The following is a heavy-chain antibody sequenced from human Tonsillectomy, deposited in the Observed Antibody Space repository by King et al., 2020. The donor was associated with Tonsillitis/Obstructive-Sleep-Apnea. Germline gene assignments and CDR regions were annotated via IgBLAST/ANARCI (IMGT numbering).Heavy chain of an antibody. CDR1: GYRFTSYW. J-gene: IGHJ4*02. CDR2: IYPGDSDT. Sequence: VQLVESGAEVKKPGESLKISCKGSGYRFTSYWIGWVRQMPGKGLEWMGIIYPGDSDTRYSPSFQDQVTISAAKALSTAYLQWSGLKASDAAMYYCGRHSGEGGYCSGVSCGALDYWGQGTLVTVSS. CDR3: GRHSGEGGYCSGVSCGALDY. D-gene: IGHD2-15*01. V-gene: IGHV5-51*01.